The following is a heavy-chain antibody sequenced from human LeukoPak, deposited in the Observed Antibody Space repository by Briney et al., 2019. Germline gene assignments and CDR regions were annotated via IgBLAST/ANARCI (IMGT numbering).Heavy chain of an antibody. CDR2: VSYTGNT. J-gene: IGHJ4*02. CDR3: ARVGGHSVVAYYFDY. Sequence: SETLSLTCTVSGGSISSSTYYWGWIRQPPGKGLEWIGSVSYTGNTYYNPSLKSRVTISVDTSKNQFSLKLSSVTAADTAVYYCARVGGHSVVAYYFDYWGQGTLVTVSS. CDR1: GGSISSSTYY. V-gene: IGHV4-39*07. D-gene: IGHD5-18*01.